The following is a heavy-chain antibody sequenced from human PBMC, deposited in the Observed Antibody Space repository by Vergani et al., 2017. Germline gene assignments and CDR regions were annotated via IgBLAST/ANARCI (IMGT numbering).Heavy chain of an antibody. Sequence: QVQLVQSGAEVKKPGASVKVSCKASGYTFTGYYMHWVRQAPGQGLEWMGWINPNSGGTDYAQKFQGRVTMTSDTSISTAYMELSRLRSDDTAVYYCAKVSVGATYYIDYWGQGTLVTVSS. J-gene: IGHJ4*02. D-gene: IGHD1-26*01. CDR1: GYTFTGYY. CDR3: AKVSVGATYYIDY. V-gene: IGHV1-2*02. CDR2: INPNSGGT.